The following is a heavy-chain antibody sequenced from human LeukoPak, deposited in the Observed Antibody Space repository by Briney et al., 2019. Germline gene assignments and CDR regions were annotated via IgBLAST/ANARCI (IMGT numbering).Heavy chain of an antibody. CDR1: GGSVSSGTYY. D-gene: IGHD4-11*01. V-gene: IGHV4-61*01. CDR2: IYYSGNT. CDR3: ARGLPFDY. Sequence: SETLSLTCTVSGGSVSSGTYYWTWIRQPPGKGLEWIGYIYYSGNTNYNPSLKSRVTISVDTSKNQFSLKMSSVTAADTAVYYCARGLPFDYWDQGTLVTVPS. J-gene: IGHJ4*02.